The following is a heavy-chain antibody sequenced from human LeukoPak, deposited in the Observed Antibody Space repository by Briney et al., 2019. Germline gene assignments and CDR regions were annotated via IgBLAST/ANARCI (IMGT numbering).Heavy chain of an antibody. Sequence: SETLSLTCTVSGGSISSYYWSWVRQPPGKGLEWIGEINHSGSTNYNPSLKSRVTISVDTSKNQFSLKLSSVTAADTAVYYCARRGYSYGYPYYFDYWGQGTLVTVSS. J-gene: IGHJ4*02. CDR2: INHSGST. V-gene: IGHV4-34*01. CDR1: GGSISSYY. CDR3: ARRGYSYGYPYYFDY. D-gene: IGHD5-18*01.